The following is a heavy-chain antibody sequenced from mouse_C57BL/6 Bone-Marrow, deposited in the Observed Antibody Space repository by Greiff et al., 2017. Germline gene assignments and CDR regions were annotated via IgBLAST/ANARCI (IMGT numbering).Heavy chain of an antibody. CDR1: GYTFTTYP. J-gene: IGHJ2*01. D-gene: IGHD3-2*02. Sequence: QVQLKESGAELVKPGASVKMSCKASGYTFTTYPIEWMKQNHGKSLEWIGNFHPYNDDTKYNEKFKGKATLTVEKSSSTVYLELSRLTSDDSAVYYCARGGSSGPNFDYWGQGTTLTVSS. V-gene: IGHV1-47*01. CDR2: FHPYNDDT. CDR3: ARGGSSGPNFDY.